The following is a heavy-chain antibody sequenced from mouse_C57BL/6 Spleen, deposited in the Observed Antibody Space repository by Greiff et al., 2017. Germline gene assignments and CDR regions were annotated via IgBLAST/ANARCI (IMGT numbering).Heavy chain of an antibody. J-gene: IGHJ3*01. CDR2: IRSKSNNYAT. D-gene: IGHD3-2*02. V-gene: IGHV10-1*01. CDR1: GFSFNTYA. CDR3: VRRGSSGPWFAY. Sequence: EVNVVESGGGLVQPKGSLKLSCAASGFSFNTYAMNWVRQAPGKGLEWVARIRSKSNNYATYYADSVKDRFTISRDDSESMLYLQMNNLKTEDTAMYYCVRRGSSGPWFAYRGQGTLVTVSA.